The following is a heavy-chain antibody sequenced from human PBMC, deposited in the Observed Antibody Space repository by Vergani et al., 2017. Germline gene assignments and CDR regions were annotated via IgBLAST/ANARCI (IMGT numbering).Heavy chain of an antibody. V-gene: IGHV4-59*01. CDR1: GGSISSYY. D-gene: IGHD6-19*01. CDR3: ARGLSSGWTDY. Sequence: QVQLQESGPGLVKPSETLSLTCTVSGGSISSYYWSWIRQPPGKGLEWIGYIYYSGSTNYNPSLKSRVTISVDTSKNQFSLKLSSVTAADTAVYYCARGLSSGWTDYWGQGTLVTVSS. J-gene: IGHJ4*02. CDR2: IYYSGST.